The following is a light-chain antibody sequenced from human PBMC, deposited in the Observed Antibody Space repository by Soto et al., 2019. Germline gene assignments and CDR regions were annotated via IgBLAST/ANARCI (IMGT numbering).Light chain of an antibody. J-gene: IGKJ1*01. CDR1: QSVSSSY. Sequence: EIVLTQSPGTLSLSPGERATLSCRASQSVSSSYLAWYEQKPGQAPRLLIYGASSRATGIPDRFSGSGSGTDFTLPISRLEPEDFAVYYCQQYGSASWKFGQGTKVEIK. V-gene: IGKV3-20*01. CDR3: QQYGSASWK. CDR2: GAS.